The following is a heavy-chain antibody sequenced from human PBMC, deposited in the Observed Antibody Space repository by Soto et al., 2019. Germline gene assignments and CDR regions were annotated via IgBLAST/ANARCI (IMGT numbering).Heavy chain of an antibody. D-gene: IGHD6-13*01. V-gene: IGHV3-53*01. J-gene: IGHJ4*02. CDR1: GFTVSSNY. CDR3: AKPAAAGIYYFHY. Sequence: EVQLVESGGGLIQPGGSLRLSCAASGFTVSSNYMSWVRQAPGKGLEWVSVIYSGGSTYYAVSVKGRFTISRDNSKNTLYLQMNSLRAEDTAVYYCAKPAAAGIYYFHYWGQGTQVTVSP. CDR2: IYSGGST.